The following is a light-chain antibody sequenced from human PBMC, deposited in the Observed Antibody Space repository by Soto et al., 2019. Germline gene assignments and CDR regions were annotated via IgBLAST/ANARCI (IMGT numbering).Light chain of an antibody. Sequence: DIQMTQSPSSLSASVGDRVTITCQASQDISKYLNWYQLQPGKAPRLLIYDASNVDAGVPSRFSGSGSGTDFTLTISSLQPEDIATYFCQQFDTPPPAFGQGTKLEIK. CDR1: QDISKY. CDR2: DAS. V-gene: IGKV1-33*01. CDR3: QQFDTPPPA. J-gene: IGKJ2*01.